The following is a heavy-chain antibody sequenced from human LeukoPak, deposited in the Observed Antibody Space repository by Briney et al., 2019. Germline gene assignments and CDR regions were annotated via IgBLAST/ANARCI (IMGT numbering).Heavy chain of an antibody. D-gene: IGHD3-22*01. Sequence: GGSLRLSCAASGFTFSNYAMSWVRQTPDRVLEWVASISYDGKKDFYTDSVKGRFTISRDNAKNSLYLQMNSLRAEDTAVYYCARDSGYYYDSLGWGQGTLVTVSS. CDR2: ISYDGKKD. CDR3: ARDSGYYYDSLG. CDR1: GFTFSNYA. V-gene: IGHV3-30*04. J-gene: IGHJ4*02.